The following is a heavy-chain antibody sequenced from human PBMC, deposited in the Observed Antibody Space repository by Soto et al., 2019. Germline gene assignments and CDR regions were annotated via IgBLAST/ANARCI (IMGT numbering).Heavy chain of an antibody. D-gene: IGHD3-22*01. Sequence: ASLKVSCKASGYTFTSYGISWVRQAPGQGLEWMGWISAYNGNTNYAQKLQGRVTMTTDTSTSTAYMELSSLRSEDTAVYYCAQTYYYDSSGSGYYFDYWGQGTLVTGS. CDR2: ISAYNGNT. V-gene: IGHV1-18*01. J-gene: IGHJ4*02. CDR3: AQTYYYDSSGSGYYFDY. CDR1: GYTFTSYG.